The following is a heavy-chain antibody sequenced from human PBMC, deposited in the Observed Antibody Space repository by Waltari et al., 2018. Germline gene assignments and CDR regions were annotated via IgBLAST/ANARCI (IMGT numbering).Heavy chain of an antibody. CDR2: ISWNSGSI. CDR1: GFTFDDYA. Sequence: EVQLVESGGGLVQPGRSLRLSCAASGFTFDDYAMHWVRQAPGKGLEWVSGISWNSGSIGDADSGKGRFTISRDNAKNSLYLQMNSLRAEDTALYDCAKDGTATSAFDYWGQGTLVTVSS. J-gene: IGHJ4*02. D-gene: IGHD1-26*01. CDR3: AKDGTATSAFDY. V-gene: IGHV3-9*01.